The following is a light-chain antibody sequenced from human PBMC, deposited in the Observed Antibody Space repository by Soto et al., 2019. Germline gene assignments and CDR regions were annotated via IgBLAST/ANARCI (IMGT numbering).Light chain of an antibody. CDR1: QASINNS. J-gene: IGKJ1*01. CDR3: QHFGTPPWT. CDR2: LAS. Sequence: DIVLTQSPGTLSLSTGERATLSCRTSQASINNSLAWFQQKPGQAPRLLIFLASNRAAGIPDRFSGSGSGTDFTLTISRLEPEDFAVYYCQHFGTPPWTFGQGTKVEI. V-gene: IGKV3-20*01.